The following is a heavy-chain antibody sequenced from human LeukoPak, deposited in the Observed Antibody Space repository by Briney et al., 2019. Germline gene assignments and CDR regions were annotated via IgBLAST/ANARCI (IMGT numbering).Heavy chain of an antibody. CDR1: GFTFSSYSMN. CDR2: IYCSGST. J-gene: IGHJ5*02. Sequence: GSLRLSCAASGFTFSSYSMNWVRQAPGKGLEWIGSIYCSGSTYYNPSLKSRVTISVDTSKNQSSLKLSSVTAADTAVYYCARPFPLAVGATSWFDPWGQGTLVTVSS. D-gene: IGHD1-26*01. CDR3: ARPFPLAVGATSWFDP. V-gene: IGHV4-39*01.